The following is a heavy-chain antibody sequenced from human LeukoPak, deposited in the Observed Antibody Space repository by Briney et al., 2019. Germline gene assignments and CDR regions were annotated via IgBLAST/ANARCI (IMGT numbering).Heavy chain of an antibody. D-gene: IGHD3-22*01. CDR2: IKEDGSEK. V-gene: IGHV3-7*01. J-gene: IGHJ4*02. CDR3: ARSRSGYYEDY. CDR1: GFFFSSTE. Sequence: GGSLRLSCAASGFFFSSTEMNWVRQAPGKGLEWVANIKEDGSEKYYVDSVKGRFTISRDNAKNSLSLQVNSLSAEDTAVYYCARSRSGYYEDYWGQGTLVTVSS.